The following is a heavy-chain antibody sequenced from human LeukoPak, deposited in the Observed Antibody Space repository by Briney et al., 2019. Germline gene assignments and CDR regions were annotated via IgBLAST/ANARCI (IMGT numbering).Heavy chain of an antibody. CDR3: AKEGYVTGTHFDY. CDR2: IKHDGSEK. CDR1: GFIFTNYF. Sequence: PGGSLRLSCAASGFIFTNYFMSWVRQAPGKGLEWVASIKHDGSEKYYVDSVRGRFTISRDSTMNSLYLQMSSLRAEDTAVYYCAKEGYVTGTHFDYWGQGTLVTVSS. J-gene: IGHJ4*02. V-gene: IGHV3-7*03. D-gene: IGHD1-20*01.